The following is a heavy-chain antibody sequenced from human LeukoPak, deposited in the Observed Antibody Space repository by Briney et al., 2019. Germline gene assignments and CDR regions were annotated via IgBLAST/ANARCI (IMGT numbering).Heavy chain of an antibody. J-gene: IGHJ6*03. D-gene: IGHD2-2*01. CDR1: GYSFTSYS. V-gene: IGHV1-18*01. Sequence: ASVKVSCKASGYSFTSYSINWVRQAPGQGLEWMGWISAYNGNTNYAQKLQGRVTMTTDTSTSTAYMELRSLRSDDTAVYYCARGPGVVVPAAVYYYFYMGVWGKGTTVTVSS. CDR3: ARGPGVVVPAAVYYYFYMGV. CDR2: ISAYNGNT.